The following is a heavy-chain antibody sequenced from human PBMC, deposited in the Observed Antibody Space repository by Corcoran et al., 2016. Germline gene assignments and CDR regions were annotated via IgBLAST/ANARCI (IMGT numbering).Heavy chain of an antibody. CDR1: GYAFTSYD. D-gene: IGHD5-18*01. CDR3: ARYNTRGYADF. CDR2: MNPNSGDT. J-gene: IGHJ4*02. V-gene: IGHV1-8*01. Sequence: QVQLVQSGAEVKKPGASVKVSCKTSGYAFTSYDINWVRQATGQGVEWMGWMNPNSGDTGYSQKFQGRLTMTRDAAIGTAYMERSSLRSDDTAVYYCARYNTRGYADFWGQGTLVTVSS.